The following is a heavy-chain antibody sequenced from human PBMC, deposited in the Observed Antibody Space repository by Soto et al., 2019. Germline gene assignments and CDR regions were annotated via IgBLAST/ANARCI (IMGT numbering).Heavy chain of an antibody. CDR3: ARDFPLYSSSRTLPWFDP. CDR1: GFTFSSYG. Sequence: GGSLRLSCAASGFTFSSYGMHWVRQAPGKGLEWVAVIWYDGSNKYYADSVKGRFTISRDNSKNTLYLQMNSLRAEDTAVYYCARDFPLYSSSRTLPWFDPWGQGTLVTVSS. D-gene: IGHD6-13*01. CDR2: IWYDGSNK. J-gene: IGHJ5*02. V-gene: IGHV3-33*01.